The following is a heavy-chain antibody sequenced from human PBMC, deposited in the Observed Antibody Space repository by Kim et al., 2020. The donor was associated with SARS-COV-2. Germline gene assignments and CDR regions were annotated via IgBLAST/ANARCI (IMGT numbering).Heavy chain of an antibody. V-gene: IGHV3-15*01. Sequence: VKGRFTISRDDSKNTLYLQMNSLKTEDTAVYYCTTTLRYYDSSGYYLFDYWGQGTLVTVSS. CDR3: TTTLRYYDSSGYYLFDY. D-gene: IGHD3-22*01. J-gene: IGHJ4*02.